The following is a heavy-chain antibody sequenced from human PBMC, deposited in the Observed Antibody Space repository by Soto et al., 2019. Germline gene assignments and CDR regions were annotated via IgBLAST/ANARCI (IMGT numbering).Heavy chain of an antibody. D-gene: IGHD4-17*01. CDR3: ARNPNCFGEYTVFDV. CDR2: VYSTGSV. CDR1: GGAIRRGGYH. J-gene: IGHJ3*01. Sequence: QVQLQESGPSLVKPSQTLSLTCNVSGGAIRRGGYHWVWIRQHPEKGLDWIGHVYSTGSVFYNPSLETRVDISFDKSYDCFSLQLTSGTAAGTAIYYCARNPNCFGEYTVFDVWGHGTLGTGSS. V-gene: IGHV4-31*03.